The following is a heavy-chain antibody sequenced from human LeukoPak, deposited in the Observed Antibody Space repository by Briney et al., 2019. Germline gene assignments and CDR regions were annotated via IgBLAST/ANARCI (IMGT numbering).Heavy chain of an antibody. CDR1: GGTFSSYA. V-gene: IGHV1-69*13. D-gene: IGHD3-10*01. CDR3: AREATMVRGAHDAFDI. Sequence: ASVKVSCKASGGTFSSYAISWVRQAPGQGLEWMGGIIPIFGTANYAQKFQGRVTNTADESTSTAYMELSSLRSEDTAVYYCAREATMVRGAHDAFDIWGQGTMVTVSS. J-gene: IGHJ3*02. CDR2: IIPIFGTA.